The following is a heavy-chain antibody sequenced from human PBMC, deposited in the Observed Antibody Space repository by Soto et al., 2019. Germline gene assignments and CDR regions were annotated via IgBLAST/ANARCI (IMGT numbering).Heavy chain of an antibody. CDR3: ARDAQYGNYFDY. Sequence: SETLSLTCTVSGGSISSYYWSWIRQPPGKGLEWIGYIYYSGSTNYNPSLKSRVTISVDTSKNQFSLKLSSVTAADTAVYYCARDAQYGNYFDYWGQGTLVTVS. J-gene: IGHJ4*02. CDR1: GGSISSYY. D-gene: IGHD1-26*01. V-gene: IGHV4-59*01. CDR2: IYYSGST.